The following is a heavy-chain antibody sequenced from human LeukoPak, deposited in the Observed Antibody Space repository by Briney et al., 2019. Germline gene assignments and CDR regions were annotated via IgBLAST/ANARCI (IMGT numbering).Heavy chain of an antibody. CDR2: IYYSGST. CDR3: ARHYGSGTFPLDY. CDR1: GGSIRSFY. J-gene: IGHJ4*02. V-gene: IGHV4-59*08. D-gene: IGHD3-10*01. Sequence: SETLSLTCTVSGGSIRSFYWSWIRQPPGKGREWIVYIYYSGSTKYNPSLESRVTISVDTSNNQFSLKLSSVTAADTAVYYCARHYGSGTFPLDYWGQGTLVTISS.